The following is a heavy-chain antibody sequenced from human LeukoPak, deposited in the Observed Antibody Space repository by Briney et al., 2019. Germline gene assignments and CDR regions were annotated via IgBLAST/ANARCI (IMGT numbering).Heavy chain of an antibody. CDR2: IIPMLGTV. D-gene: IGHD1-26*01. J-gene: IGHJ6*02. Sequence: ASVKVSCKASGGTFSSYAINWVRQAPGQGLEWMGRIIPMLGTVNYAQKFQGRVTIIADKFTCTAYMELSSLRSEDTAMYYCARDQKVGATPYFGMDVWGQGTTVTVSS. CDR3: ARDQKVGATPYFGMDV. V-gene: IGHV1-69*04. CDR1: GGTFSSYA.